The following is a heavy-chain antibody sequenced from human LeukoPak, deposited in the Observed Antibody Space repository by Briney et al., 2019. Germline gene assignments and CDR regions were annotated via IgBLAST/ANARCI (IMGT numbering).Heavy chain of an antibody. V-gene: IGHV4-34*01. J-gene: IGHJ6*02. CDR2: INHSGST. D-gene: IGHD6-19*01. CDR1: GGSFSGYY. CDR3: HSSGWKHYYYGMDV. Sequence: SETLSLTCAVYGGSFSGYYWSWIRQPPGKGLEWIGEINHSGSTNYNPSLKSRVTISVDTSKNQFSLKLSSVTAADTAVYYCHSSGWKHYYYGMDVWGQGTTVTVSS.